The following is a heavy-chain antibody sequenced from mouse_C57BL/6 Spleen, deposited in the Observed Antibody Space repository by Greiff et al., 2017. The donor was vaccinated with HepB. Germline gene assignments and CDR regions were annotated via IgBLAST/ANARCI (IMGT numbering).Heavy chain of an antibody. CDR1: GFTFSDYG. Sequence: EVKLVESGGGLVKPGGSLKLSCAASGFTFSDYGMHWVRQAPEKGLEWVAYISSGSSTIYYADTVKGRFTISRDNAKNTLFLQMTSLRSEDTAMYYCARTYYGYDGAYWGQGTLVTVSA. J-gene: IGHJ3*01. CDR3: ARTYYGYDGAY. V-gene: IGHV5-17*01. CDR2: ISSGSSTI. D-gene: IGHD2-9*01.